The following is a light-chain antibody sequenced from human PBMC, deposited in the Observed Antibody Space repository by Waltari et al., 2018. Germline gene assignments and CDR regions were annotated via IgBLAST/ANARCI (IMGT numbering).Light chain of an antibody. J-gene: IGKJ1*01. CDR3: QLLNSSQWT. CDR1: QGISDF. CDR2: AAS. Sequence: IQLTQSPSSLSASVGDRLPITCLASQGISDFLAWYQQKPWKAPKLLIYAASSLQSVVPSRFSGSGSGTDFTLTITSLQPEDVATYYCQLLNSSQWTFGQGTKVDMK. V-gene: IGKV1-9*01.